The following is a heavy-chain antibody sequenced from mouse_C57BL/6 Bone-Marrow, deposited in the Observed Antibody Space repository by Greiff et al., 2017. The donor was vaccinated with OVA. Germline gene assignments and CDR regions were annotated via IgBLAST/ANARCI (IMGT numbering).Heavy chain of an antibody. J-gene: IGHJ2*01. Sequence: VHLVESGPGLVQPSQSLSITCTVSGFSLTSYGVHWVRQSPGKGLEWLGVIWSGGSTDYNAAFISRLSISKDNSKSQVFFKMNSLQADDTAIYYCARNRLATVVATDFDYWGQGTTLTVSS. D-gene: IGHD1-1*01. CDR1: GFSLTSYG. CDR3: ARNRLATVVATDFDY. CDR2: IWSGGST. V-gene: IGHV2-2*01.